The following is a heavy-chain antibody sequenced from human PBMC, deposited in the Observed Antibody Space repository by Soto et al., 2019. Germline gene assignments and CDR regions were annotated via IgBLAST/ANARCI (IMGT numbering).Heavy chain of an antibody. CDR3: ARFWSGYHSY. CDR2: INHSGST. CDR1: GGSFSGYY. J-gene: IGHJ4*02. V-gene: IGHV4-34*01. D-gene: IGHD3-3*01. Sequence: PSETLSLTCAVYGGSFSGYYWSWIRQPPGKGLEWIGEINHSGSTNYNPSLKSRVTISVDTSKNQFSLKLSSVTAADTAVYYCARFWSGYHSYWGQRTLVTVSS.